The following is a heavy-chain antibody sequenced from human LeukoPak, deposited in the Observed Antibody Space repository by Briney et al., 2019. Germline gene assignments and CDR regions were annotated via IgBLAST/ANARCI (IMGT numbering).Heavy chain of an antibody. J-gene: IGHJ4*02. V-gene: IGHV3-48*03. CDR3: ARDQGYYDSSGYSSVIDY. CDR2: TSSIGSTI. CDR1: GFTFSSYE. Sequence: GGSLRLSCAASGFTFSSYEMNWVRQAPGKGLEWVSYTSSIGSTIYYADSVKGRFTISRDNAKNSLYLQMNSLRAEDTAVYYCARDQGYYDSSGYSSVIDYWGQGTLVTVSS. D-gene: IGHD3-22*01.